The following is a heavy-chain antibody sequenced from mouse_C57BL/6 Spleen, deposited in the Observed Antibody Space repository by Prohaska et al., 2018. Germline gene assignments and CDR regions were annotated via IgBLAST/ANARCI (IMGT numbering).Heavy chain of an antibody. J-gene: IGHJ2*01. CDR2: IDPSDSYT. Sequence: QVQLQQPGAELVMPGASVKLSCKASGYTFTSYWMHWVKQRPGQGLEWIGEIDPSDSYTNYNQKFKGKATLTVDKSSSTAYMQLSSLTSEDSAVYYCAHYGSGNYFDYWGQCTTLTVCS. D-gene: IGHD1-1*01. CDR1: GYTFTSYW. V-gene: IGHV1-69*01. CDR3: AHYGSGNYFDY.